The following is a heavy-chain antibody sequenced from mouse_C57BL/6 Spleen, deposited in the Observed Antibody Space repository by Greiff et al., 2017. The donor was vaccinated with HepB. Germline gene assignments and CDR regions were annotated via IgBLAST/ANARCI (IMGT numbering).Heavy chain of an antibody. CDR1: GYTLTSYW. CDR2: IYPSDSET. D-gene: IGHD1-1*02. Sequence: VQLQQPGAELVRPGSSVKLSCKASGYTLTSYWMDWVKQRPGQGLEWIGNIYPSDSETHYNQKFKDKATLTVDKSSSTAYMQLSSLTSEDSAVYYCARSGDGAYYFDYWGQGTTLTVSS. CDR3: ARSGDGAYYFDY. V-gene: IGHV1-61*01. J-gene: IGHJ2*01.